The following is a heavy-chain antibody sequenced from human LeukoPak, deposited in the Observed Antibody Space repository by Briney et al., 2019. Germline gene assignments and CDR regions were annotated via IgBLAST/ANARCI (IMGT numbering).Heavy chain of an antibody. V-gene: IGHV4-34*01. D-gene: IGHD3-22*01. CDR1: GGSFSGYY. J-gene: IGHJ4*02. Sequence: SQTLSLTCAVYGGSFSGYYWSWIRQPPGKGLEWIGEINHSGSTNYNPSLKSRVTISVDTSKSQFSLKLNSMTAADTAVYYCARGAQTYYDKAPVDYWGQGTLVSVSS. CDR2: INHSGST. CDR3: ARGAQTYYDKAPVDY.